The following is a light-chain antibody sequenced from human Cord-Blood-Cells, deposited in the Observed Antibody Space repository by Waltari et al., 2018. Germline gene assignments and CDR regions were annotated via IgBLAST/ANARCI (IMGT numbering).Light chain of an antibody. Sequence: QSALTQPASVSASPGQSITISCTATSSDVVGYNYVSWYQQHPGKAPKLMIYDVSKRPSGVSNRFSGSKSGNTASLTISGLQAEDEADYYCSSYTSSSTWVFGGGTKLTVL. CDR2: DVS. V-gene: IGLV2-14*01. CDR3: SSYTSSSTWV. J-gene: IGLJ3*02. CDR1: SSDVVGYNY.